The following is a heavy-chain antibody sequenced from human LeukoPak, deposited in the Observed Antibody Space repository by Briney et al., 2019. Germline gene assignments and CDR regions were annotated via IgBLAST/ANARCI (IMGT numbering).Heavy chain of an antibody. J-gene: IGHJ4*02. Sequence: ASVKVSCKASGYAFTTYDINWVRQATGQGLEGLGWMNPNSGNTGYAQKFQCRVSMTRDTSISTAYLELSSLRSEDPAVYYCARNVASTGYFVYWGQGTLVTVSS. CDR2: MNPNSGNT. CDR3: ARNVASTGYFVY. CDR1: GYAFTTYD. V-gene: IGHV1-8*01. D-gene: IGHD2-21*01.